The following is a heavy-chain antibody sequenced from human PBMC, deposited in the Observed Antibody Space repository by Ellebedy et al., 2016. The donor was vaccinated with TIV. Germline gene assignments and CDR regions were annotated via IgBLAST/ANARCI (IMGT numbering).Heavy chain of an antibody. Sequence: AASVKVSCKASGYTFTKFPMHWPRQAPGQGLEWMGIINPSGGNTNYAQKFQGRVTMTRDTSTSTVYMELSSLRSEDTAVYYCARGDDSGVRDAFDIWGQGTMVTVSS. V-gene: IGHV1-46*01. J-gene: IGHJ3*02. CDR3: ARGDDSGVRDAFDI. CDR2: INPSGGNT. CDR1: GYTFTKFP. D-gene: IGHD3-22*01.